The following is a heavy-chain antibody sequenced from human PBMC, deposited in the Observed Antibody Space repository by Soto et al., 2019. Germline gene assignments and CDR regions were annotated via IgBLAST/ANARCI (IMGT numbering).Heavy chain of an antibody. CDR2: IYYSGNT. V-gene: IGHV4-59*01. D-gene: IGHD3-10*01. Sequence: SETLSLTCTVSGGSIRSYSWGWIGQPPGKGLEWIEYIYYSGNTNYTPAPRSRLPISVHTSNNQFSLKLSSVTAADTAVYYCSRDMVRGVTGMDVWGQGTTVTVSS. CDR1: GGSIRSYS. CDR3: SRDMVRGVTGMDV. J-gene: IGHJ6*02.